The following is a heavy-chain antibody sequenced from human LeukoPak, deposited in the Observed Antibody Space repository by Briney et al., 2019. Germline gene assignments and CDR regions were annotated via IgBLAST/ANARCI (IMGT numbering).Heavy chain of an antibody. J-gene: IGHJ3*02. D-gene: IGHD3-10*01. CDR3: ASLSSHYYDSGSYAFDI. V-gene: IGHV4-34*01. CDR2: INHSGTT. Sequence: SETLSLTCAVYDGSFSGYYWSWIRQPPGKGLEWIGEINHSGTTNYNPSLKSRVTISVDTSKNQFSLKLSSVTAANTAVYYCASLSSHYYDSGSYAFDIWGQGTMVTVSS. CDR1: DGSFSGYY.